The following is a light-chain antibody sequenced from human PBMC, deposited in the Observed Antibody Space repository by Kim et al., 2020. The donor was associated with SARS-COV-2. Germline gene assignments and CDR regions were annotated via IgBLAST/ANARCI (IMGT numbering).Light chain of an antibody. CDR1: SSDVGGHNY. V-gene: IGLV2-14*03. CDR3: NSYTSSTTVV. J-gene: IGLJ2*01. Sequence: GQSINISCTGNSSDVGGHNYVSGYQQHPGRAAKLLIYDVIKRPSGVSDRFSGYKSGNTASLTVSGLQAEDEADYYCNSYTSSTTVVFGGGTQLTVL. CDR2: DVI.